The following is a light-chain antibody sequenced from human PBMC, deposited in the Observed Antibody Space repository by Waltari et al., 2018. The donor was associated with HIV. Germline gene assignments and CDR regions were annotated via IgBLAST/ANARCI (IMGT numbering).Light chain of an antibody. CDR1: SSDIDVYKY. CDR2: DFS. J-gene: IGLJ1*01. CDR3: SSYTTTSTLYV. Sequence: QSTLTQPASVSGSPGQSVTISCTGISSDIDVYKYFSWYQQHPGKAPKLLIYDFSNRPSGFSHRFSGSKSANTASLAISGRQAEDEADYYCSSYTTTSTLYVFGTGTKVTV. V-gene: IGLV2-14*03.